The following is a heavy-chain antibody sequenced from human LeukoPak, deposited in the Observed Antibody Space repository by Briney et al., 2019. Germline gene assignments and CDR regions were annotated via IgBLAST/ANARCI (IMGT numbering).Heavy chain of an antibody. Sequence: GGSLRLSYAASGFTFSSYSMNWIRQAPGKGLEWVSYISSTGSSMYYADSVKGRFTISRDNAKNSLYLQMNSLRTEDTAVYYCARKTYGGNSWYFDYWGQGTLVTVSS. V-gene: IGHV3-48*04. CDR2: ISSTGSSM. CDR3: ARKTYGGNSWYFDY. J-gene: IGHJ4*02. CDR1: GFTFSSYS. D-gene: IGHD4-23*01.